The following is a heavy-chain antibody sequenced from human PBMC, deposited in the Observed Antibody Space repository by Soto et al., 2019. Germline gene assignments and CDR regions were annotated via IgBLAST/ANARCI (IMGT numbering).Heavy chain of an antibody. J-gene: IGHJ3*02. V-gene: IGHV3-7*05. CDR2: IRKDESQE. D-gene: IGHD3-16*01. CDR1: GFSFGSDW. CDR3: TRDANYRDDSAYYDVFDI. Sequence: DVQLTESGGGLVQPGGSLRLSCGASGFSFGSDWMAWVRQAPGKGLEWVANIRKDESQEHYADSVRGRFSVSRDNAKDSLYLQMNSLRIEDTAVYYCTRDANYRDDSAYYDVFDIWGQGTMVTVSS.